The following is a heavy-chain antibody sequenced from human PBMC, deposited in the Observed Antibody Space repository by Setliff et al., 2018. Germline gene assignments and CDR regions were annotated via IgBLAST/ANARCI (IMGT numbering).Heavy chain of an antibody. V-gene: IGHV1-18*01. Sequence: ASVKVSCKTSGYIFNTFGINWMRRAPGQGLEWIGWISPYNGDRKYAQNLQDRVTMTTDTSTSTAHLEVRSLRSDDTAVYYCARSPPNRGVGQGHHMDVWGKGTTVTVSS. D-gene: IGHD1-26*01. CDR1: GYIFNTFG. J-gene: IGHJ6*03. CDR3: ARSPPNRGVGQGHHMDV. CDR2: ISPYNGDR.